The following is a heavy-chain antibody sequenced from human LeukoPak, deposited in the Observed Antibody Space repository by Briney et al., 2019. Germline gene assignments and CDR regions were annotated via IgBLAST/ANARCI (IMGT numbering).Heavy chain of an antibody. CDR2: ISYDGSNK. CDR1: GLTFSSYA. CDR3: ARSPTYYYDSSGYSLQYYFDY. V-gene: IGHV3-30-3*01. D-gene: IGHD3-22*01. J-gene: IGHJ4*02. Sequence: PGGSLRLSCAASGLTFSSYAMHWVRQAPGKGLEWVAVISYDGSNKYYADSVKGRFTISRGNSKNTLYLQMNSLRAEDTAVYYCARSPTYYYDSSGYSLQYYFDYWGQGTLVTVSS.